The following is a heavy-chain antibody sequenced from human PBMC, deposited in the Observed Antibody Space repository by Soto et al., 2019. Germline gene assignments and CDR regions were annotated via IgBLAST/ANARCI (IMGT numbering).Heavy chain of an antibody. CDR3: ARLIRVLCDY. V-gene: IGHV4-39*01. CDR2: IYYSGST. Sequence: SETLSLTCTVSGGSISSSSYYWGWIRQPPGKGLEWIGSIYYSGSTYYNPSLKSRVTISVDTSKNQFSPELSSVTAADTAVYYCARLIRVLCDYWGQGTLVTVSS. J-gene: IGHJ4*02. CDR1: GGSISSSSYY. D-gene: IGHD3-16*01.